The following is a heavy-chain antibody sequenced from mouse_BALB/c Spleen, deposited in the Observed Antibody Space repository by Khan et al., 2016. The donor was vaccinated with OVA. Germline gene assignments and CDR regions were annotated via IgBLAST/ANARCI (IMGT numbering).Heavy chain of an antibody. CDR3: AKETWGNYVAMDY. CDR1: GFSLSSNG. Sequence: QMQLEESGPGLAAPSQSLSITCTVSGFSLSSNGVSWVRQPPGKGLEWLGVIWGDGNTNYHSTLKSRLSISKDNSKSQVFLKLNSLQTDDTATYYCAKETWGNYVAMDYWGQGTSVTVSS. J-gene: IGHJ4*01. D-gene: IGHD2-1*01. CDR2: IWGDGNT. V-gene: IGHV2-3*01.